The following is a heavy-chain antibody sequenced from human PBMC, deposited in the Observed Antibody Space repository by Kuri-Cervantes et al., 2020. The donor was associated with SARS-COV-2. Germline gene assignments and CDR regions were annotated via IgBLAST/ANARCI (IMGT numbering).Heavy chain of an antibody. CDR3: AKLDPYYDSRND. V-gene: IGHV3-23*01. D-gene: IGHD3-22*01. J-gene: IGHJ4*02. Sequence: GGSLRLPCAASGFTFSTYAMSWVRQAPGKGLEWVSAISDSGGSTYYADSVKGRFTISRDNSKNTLYLQMNSLRAEDTAVYYCAKLDPYYDSRNDWGQGTLVTVSS. CDR1: GFTFSTYA. CDR2: ISDSGGST.